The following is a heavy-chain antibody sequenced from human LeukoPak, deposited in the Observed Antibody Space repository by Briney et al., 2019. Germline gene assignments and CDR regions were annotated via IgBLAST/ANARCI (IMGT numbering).Heavy chain of an antibody. Sequence: SETLSLTCTVSGGSISSYYWSWIRRPPGKGLEWIGYIYYSGSTNYNPSLKSRVSISVDTSKNQFSLKLSSVTAADTAIYYCARVGANFYWYFDLWGRGTLVSVSA. CDR2: IYYSGST. V-gene: IGHV4-59*12. CDR3: ARVGANFYWYFDL. D-gene: IGHD1-7*01. J-gene: IGHJ2*01. CDR1: GGSISSYY.